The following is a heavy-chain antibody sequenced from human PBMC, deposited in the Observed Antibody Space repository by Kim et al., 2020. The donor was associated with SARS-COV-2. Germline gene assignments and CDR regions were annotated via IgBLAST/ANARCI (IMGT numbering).Heavy chain of an antibody. CDR2: SGKT. D-gene: IGHD3-10*01. CDR3: ARGGDLDS. J-gene: IGHJ4*02. V-gene: IGHV4-4*02. Sequence: SGKTNYIPSLKSRITISVDKSKNQFSLKLISVTAADTAVYYCARGGDLDSWGPGTLVTVSS.